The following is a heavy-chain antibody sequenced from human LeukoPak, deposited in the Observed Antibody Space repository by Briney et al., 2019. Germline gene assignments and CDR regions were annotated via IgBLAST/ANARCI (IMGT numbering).Heavy chain of an antibody. D-gene: IGHD3-3*01. V-gene: IGHV4-34*01. CDR2: INHSGST. CDR1: GGSFSGYY. Sequence: PSETLSLTCAVYGGSFSGYYWSWIRQPPGKGLEWIGEINHSGSTTYNPSLKSRVTISVDTSKNQFSLKLSSVTAADTAVYYCARGVTIFGVVTLPRGYYYYGMDVWGQGTTVTVSS. J-gene: IGHJ6*02. CDR3: ARGVTIFGVVTLPRGYYYYGMDV.